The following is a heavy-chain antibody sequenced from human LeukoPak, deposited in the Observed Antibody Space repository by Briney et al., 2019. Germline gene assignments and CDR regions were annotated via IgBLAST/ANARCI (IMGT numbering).Heavy chain of an antibody. CDR1: GFTFSSYN. J-gene: IGHJ4*02. CDR2: ISSSSSYI. D-gene: IGHD1-20*01. CDR3: ARDHVAYNWNYVDY. Sequence: GGSLRLPCAASGFTFSSYNMNWVRQAPGKGLEGVSSISSSSSYIYYADSVKGRFTISRDNAKNSLYLQMNGLRAEDTAVYYCARDHVAYNWNYVDYWGQGTLVTVSS. V-gene: IGHV3-21*01.